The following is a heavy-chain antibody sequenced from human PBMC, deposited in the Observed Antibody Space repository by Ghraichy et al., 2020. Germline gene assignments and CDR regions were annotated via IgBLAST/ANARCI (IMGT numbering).Heavy chain of an antibody. CDR2: INTASTYK. Sequence: GGSLRLSCAASGFTFSSYSMNWVRQAPGKGLEWVSFINTASTYKGSADSVKGRFTTSRDNAKNSVYLQMNSLGAEDTAVYYCARAQAGTWLDVDYWGQGALVTVSS. V-gene: IGHV3-21*01. D-gene: IGHD6-19*01. J-gene: IGHJ4*02. CDR1: GFTFSSYS. CDR3: ARAQAGTWLDVDY.